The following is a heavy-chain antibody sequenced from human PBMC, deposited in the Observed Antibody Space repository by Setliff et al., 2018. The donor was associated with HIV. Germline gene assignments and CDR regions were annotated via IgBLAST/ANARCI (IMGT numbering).Heavy chain of an antibody. V-gene: IGHV4-59*08. CDR2: IYDSGRT. J-gene: IGHJ5*02. CDR3: ARRRSGPQGWLLSNWFDA. Sequence: ASETLSLTCTVSGGSISSHYWSWVRRPPGKGLEWIGDIYDSGRTNYNPSLKNRVTISVDTSKNQFSLQLNSVTAADTAVYYCARRRSGPQGWLLSNWFDAWGQGTLVTVSS. CDR1: GGSISSHY. D-gene: IGHD3-3*01.